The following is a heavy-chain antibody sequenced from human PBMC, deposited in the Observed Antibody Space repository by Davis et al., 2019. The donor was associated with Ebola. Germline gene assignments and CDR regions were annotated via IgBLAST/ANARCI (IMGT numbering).Heavy chain of an antibody. CDR2: ISSSSSTI. CDR1: GFTFSDYY. V-gene: IGHV3-11*04. Sequence: GGSLRLSCAASGFTFSDYYMSWIRQAPGKGLEWVSYISSSSSTIYYADSVKGRFTISRDNAKNSLYLQMNSLRVEDTAVYYCARKTVGARDGAGTTDNAFDIWGQGTMVIVSS. CDR3: ARKTVGARDGAGTTDNAFDI. D-gene: IGHD1-26*01. J-gene: IGHJ3*02.